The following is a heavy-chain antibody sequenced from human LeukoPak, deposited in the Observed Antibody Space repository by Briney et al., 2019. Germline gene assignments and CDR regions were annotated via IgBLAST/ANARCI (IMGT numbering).Heavy chain of an antibody. D-gene: IGHD6-13*01. CDR2: IKQDGSEK. CDR3: ALNFGYSKYYGMDV. CDR1: GFTFSSYW. Sequence: GGSLRLSCAASGFTFSSYWMSWVRQAPGKGLEWVANIKQDGSEKYYVDSVKGRFTTSRDNAKNSLYLQMNSLRAEDTAVYYCALNFGYSKYYGMDVWGQGTTVTVSS. J-gene: IGHJ6*02. V-gene: IGHV3-7*03.